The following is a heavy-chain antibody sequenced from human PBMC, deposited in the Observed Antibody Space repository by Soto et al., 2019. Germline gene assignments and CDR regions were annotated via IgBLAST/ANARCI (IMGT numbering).Heavy chain of an antibody. V-gene: IGHV4-30-4*01. CDR2: IYYSGST. J-gene: IGHJ4*02. D-gene: IGHD2-2*01. CDR3: ARAFTAAAGYFDY. CDR1: GGSISSGDYY. Sequence: QVQLQESGPGLVKPSQTLSLTCTVSGGSISSGDYYWSWIRQPPGKGLEWIGYIYYSGSTYYNPSRKSRVTISVDTSKNQFSLKLSSVTAADTAVYYCARAFTAAAGYFDYWGQGTLVTVSS.